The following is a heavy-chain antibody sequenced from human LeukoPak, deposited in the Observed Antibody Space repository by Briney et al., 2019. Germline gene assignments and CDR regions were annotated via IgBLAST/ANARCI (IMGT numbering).Heavy chain of an antibody. CDR1: GFTFSSYS. CDR3: AREPRVIGTTMVKATVDY. V-gene: IGHV3-21*01. D-gene: IGHD5-18*01. J-gene: IGHJ4*02. CDR2: ISSSSSYI. Sequence: GGSLRLSCAASGFTFSSYSMNWVRQAPGKGLEWVSSISSSSSYIYYADSVKGRFTISRDNAKNSLYLQMNSLRAEDTAVYYCAREPRVIGTTMVKATVDYWGQGTLVTVSS.